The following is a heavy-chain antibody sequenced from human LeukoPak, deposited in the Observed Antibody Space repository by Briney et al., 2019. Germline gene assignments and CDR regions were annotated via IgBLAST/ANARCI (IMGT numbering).Heavy chain of an antibody. Sequence: GASVKVSCKASGGTFSSYTISWVRQAPGQGLEWMGRIIPILGIANYAQKFQGRVTFTADKSTSTAYMELSSLRSEDTAVYYCARVPSNRNWFDPWGQGTLVTVSS. CDR3: ARVPSNRNWFDP. V-gene: IGHV1-69*02. J-gene: IGHJ5*02. CDR2: IIPILGIA. CDR1: GGTFSSYT. D-gene: IGHD4-11*01.